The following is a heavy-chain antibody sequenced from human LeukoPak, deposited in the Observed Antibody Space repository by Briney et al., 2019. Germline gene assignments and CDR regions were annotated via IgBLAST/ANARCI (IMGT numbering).Heavy chain of an antibody. J-gene: IGHJ4*02. Sequence: GGSLRPSCAASGFPFNAYWMTWVRQAPGKGLEWVANIRQDGDTKYYVDSVKGRFTISRDNAMNSLYLQMNSLRAEDTAIYYCARSLPYGTTWYGRSDFWGQGTLVTVSS. V-gene: IGHV3-7*03. D-gene: IGHD6-13*01. CDR3: ARSLPYGTTWYGRSDF. CDR2: IRQDGDTK. CDR1: GFPFNAYW.